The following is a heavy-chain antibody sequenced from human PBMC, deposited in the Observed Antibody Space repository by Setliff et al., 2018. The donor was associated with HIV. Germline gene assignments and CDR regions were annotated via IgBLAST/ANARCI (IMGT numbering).Heavy chain of an antibody. CDR3: ARAYYDILTGYPSPRYYYYYYMDV. Sequence: GASVKVSCKISGYTLTEVSMHWGRQAPGKGLEWMGYFDPQDGKTIYAQKFQGRVTITAEDESTSTAYMELSSLRSEDTAVYYCARAYYDILTGYPSPRYYYYYYMDVWGKGTTVTVSS. CDR1: GYTLTEVS. V-gene: IGHV1-24*01. D-gene: IGHD3-9*01. J-gene: IGHJ6*03. CDR2: FDPQDGKT.